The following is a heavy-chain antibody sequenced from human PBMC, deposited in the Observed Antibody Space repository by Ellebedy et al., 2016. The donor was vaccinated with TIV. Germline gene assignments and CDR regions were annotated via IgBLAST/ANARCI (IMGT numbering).Heavy chain of an antibody. CDR3: ARDFPSHYSDSEGYTWRFDY. V-gene: IGHV1-18*04. CDR1: GYTFTTHG. CDR2: ISPYNGNT. Sequence: AASVKVSCKTSGYTFTTHGVSWVRQAPGPGLEWMGWISPYNGNTKYAQRLQGRVTMTTDTSTNTAYMELTSLRSDDTAVYYCARDFPSHYSDSEGYTWRFDYWGQGTLVTVSS. D-gene: IGHD3-10*01. J-gene: IGHJ4*02.